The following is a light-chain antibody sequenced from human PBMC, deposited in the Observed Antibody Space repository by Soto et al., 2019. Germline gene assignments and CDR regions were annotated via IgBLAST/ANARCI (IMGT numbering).Light chain of an antibody. V-gene: IGKV3-20*01. Sequence: EIVLTQSPGTLSLSPGERATLSCRASQSFSGSYLAWYQQKPGQAPRLLIYGASSRATGIPDRFSGSGSGTDFTLTISRLEPEDFAVYYCRHYGSTFGQGTKLEIK. CDR3: RHYGST. CDR1: QSFSGSY. CDR2: GAS. J-gene: IGKJ2*01.